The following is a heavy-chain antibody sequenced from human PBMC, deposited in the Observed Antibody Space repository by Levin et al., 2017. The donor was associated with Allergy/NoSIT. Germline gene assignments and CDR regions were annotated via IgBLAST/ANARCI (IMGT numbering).Heavy chain of an antibody. CDR1: GGSISNCY. V-gene: IGHV4-59*01. D-gene: IGHD2-2*01. J-gene: IGHJ4*02. CDR3: ARGRLGTNY. CDR2: IYYSGST. Sequence: SQTLSLTCTVSGGSISNCYWSWIRRPPGKGLEWIGSIYYSGSTNYNPSLKSRVTVSVDTSKNQFSLRLSSVTAADTAVYYCARGRLGTNYWGQGTLVTVSS.